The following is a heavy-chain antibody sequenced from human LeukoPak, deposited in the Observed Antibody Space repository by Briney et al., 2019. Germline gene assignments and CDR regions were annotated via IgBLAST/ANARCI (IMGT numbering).Heavy chain of an antibody. CDR3: AREEPSSSFFDY. CDR2: IKQDGSEK. V-gene: IGHV3-7*01. CDR1: GFTFSNYW. Sequence: GGSLRLSCAASGFTFSNYWMSWVRQAPGKGLEWVANIKQDGSEKYYVDSVKGRFTISRDNAKNSLYLQMNSLRAEDTAVYYCAREEPSSSFFDYWGQVTLVTVSS. J-gene: IGHJ4*02. D-gene: IGHD1-26*01.